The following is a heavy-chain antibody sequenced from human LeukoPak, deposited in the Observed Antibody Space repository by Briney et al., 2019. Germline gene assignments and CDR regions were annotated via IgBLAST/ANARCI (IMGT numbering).Heavy chain of an antibody. J-gene: IGHJ4*02. CDR3: AKDGAIFGVVITTYYFDY. CDR1: GFTFGDYA. V-gene: IGHV3-30*02. CDR2: IRYDGSNK. Sequence: QAGGSLRLSCTASGFTFGDYAMSWFRQAPGKGLEWVAFIRYDGSNKYYADFVKGRFTISRDNSKNTLYLQMNSLIGEDTAVYYCAKDGAIFGVVITTYYFDYWGQGTLVTVSS. D-gene: IGHD3-3*01.